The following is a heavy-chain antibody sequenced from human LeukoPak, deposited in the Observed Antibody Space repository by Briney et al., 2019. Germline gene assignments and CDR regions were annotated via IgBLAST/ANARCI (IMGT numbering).Heavy chain of an antibody. Sequence: SETLSLTCTVSGGSISGYYWSWIRQPPGKGPEWIGYIYYSGSTNYNPSLKSRVTISVDTSKNQFSLKLSSVTAADTAVYYCARPDYYDSSGYYNYWGQGTLVTVSS. CDR1: GGSISGYY. D-gene: IGHD3-22*01. V-gene: IGHV4-59*12. CDR2: IYYSGST. J-gene: IGHJ4*02. CDR3: ARPDYYDSSGYYNY.